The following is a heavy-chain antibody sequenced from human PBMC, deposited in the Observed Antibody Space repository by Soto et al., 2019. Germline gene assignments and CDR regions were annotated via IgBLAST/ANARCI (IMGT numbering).Heavy chain of an antibody. CDR3: ARDIVVVVAAVNYYYGMDV. V-gene: IGHV1-69*01. CDR2: IIPIFGTA. Sequence: QVQLVQSGAEVKKPGSSVKVSCKASGGTFSSYAISWVRQAPGQGLEWRGGIIPIFGTANYAQKCQGRVTITADESTSTAYMELSSLRSEDTAVYYCARDIVVVVAAVNYYYGMDVWGQGTTVTVSS. CDR1: GGTFSSYA. J-gene: IGHJ6*02. D-gene: IGHD2-15*01.